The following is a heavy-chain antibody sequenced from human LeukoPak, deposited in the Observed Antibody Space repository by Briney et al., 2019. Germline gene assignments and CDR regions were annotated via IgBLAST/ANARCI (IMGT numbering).Heavy chain of an antibody. CDR2: ISGSGSFT. D-gene: IGHD6-19*01. CDR3: ARETLAGFDY. J-gene: IGHJ4*02. Sequence: GGSLRLSCAASGFTFSSYAMSWVRQAPGKGLEWVSGISGSGSFTYYADSVKGRFTISRDNSKNMLYLQMNSLRADDTAVYYCARETLAGFDYWGQGTLVTVSS. CDR1: GFTFSSYA. V-gene: IGHV3-23*01.